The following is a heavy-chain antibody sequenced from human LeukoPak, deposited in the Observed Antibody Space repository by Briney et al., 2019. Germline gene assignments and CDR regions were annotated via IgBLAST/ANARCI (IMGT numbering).Heavy chain of an antibody. J-gene: IGHJ4*02. CDR2: ISSSGSYK. CDR1: GFDFSSHS. D-gene: IGHD4/OR15-4a*01. Sequence: GGSLRLSCAASGFDFSSHSMHWIRQAPGKGLERVSSISSSGSYKYYADSLKGRLTISRENAGNSVLLLLQSVPVEDTAVYYCARGMIRGALWCVDFWGLGSLVTVSS. CDR3: ARGMIRGALWCVDF. V-gene: IGHV3-21*01.